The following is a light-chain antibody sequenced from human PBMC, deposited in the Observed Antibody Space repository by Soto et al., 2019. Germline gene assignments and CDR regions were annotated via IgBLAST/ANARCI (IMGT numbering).Light chain of an antibody. CDR3: QQAMSFPLT. J-gene: IGKJ4*01. CDR1: ESITGW. V-gene: IGKV1-12*01. Sequence: DTQMTQSPSSVSASVGDRVTITCRASESITGWLAWYQQKPGKAPNLLIYATASLQSGVPSRFSGSGSGTDFTLTISSLQPEDFATYYCQQAMSFPLTFGGGTRIEMK. CDR2: ATA.